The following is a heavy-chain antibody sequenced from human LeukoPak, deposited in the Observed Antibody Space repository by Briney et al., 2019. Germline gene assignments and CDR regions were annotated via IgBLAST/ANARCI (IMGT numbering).Heavy chain of an antibody. Sequence: GGSLRLSCAASGFTVSSNYMSWVRQAPGKGLEWVSVIYSGGSTYYADSVKGRFTISRDNSKNTLYLQMDSLRAEDTAVYYCARGVVVPAAIFPYYFGYWGQGTLVTVSS. D-gene: IGHD2-2*01. CDR3: ARGVVVPAAIFPYYFGY. CDR1: GFTVSSNY. V-gene: IGHV3-66*02. J-gene: IGHJ4*02. CDR2: IYSGGST.